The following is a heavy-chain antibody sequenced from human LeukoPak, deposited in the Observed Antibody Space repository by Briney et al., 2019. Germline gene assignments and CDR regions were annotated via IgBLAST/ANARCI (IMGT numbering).Heavy chain of an antibody. CDR2: IRYDGSNK. D-gene: IGHD2-15*01. CDR1: GFTFSSYG. J-gene: IGHJ1*01. Sequence: SGGSLRLSCAASGFTFSSYGMHWVRQAPGKGLEWVAFIRYDGSNKYYADSVKGRFTISRDNSKNTLYLQMNSLRAEDTAVYYCAKARYTGDSSAEYFQHWGQGTLVTVSS. V-gene: IGHV3-30*02. CDR3: AKARYTGDSSAEYFQH.